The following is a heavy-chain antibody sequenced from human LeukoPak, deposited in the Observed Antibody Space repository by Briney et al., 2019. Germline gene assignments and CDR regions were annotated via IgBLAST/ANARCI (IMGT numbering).Heavy chain of an antibody. D-gene: IGHD3-3*01. CDR2: INHSGST. V-gene: IGHV4-34*01. CDR1: GGSFSGYY. J-gene: IGHJ4*02. CDR3: ARARITIFGVVINYFDY. Sequence: PPGTLSLTCAVYGGSFSGYYWSWIRQPPGKGLEWIGEINHSGSTNYNPSLKSRVTISVDTSKNQFSLKLSSVTAADTTVYYCARARITIFGVVINYFDYWGQGTLVTVSS.